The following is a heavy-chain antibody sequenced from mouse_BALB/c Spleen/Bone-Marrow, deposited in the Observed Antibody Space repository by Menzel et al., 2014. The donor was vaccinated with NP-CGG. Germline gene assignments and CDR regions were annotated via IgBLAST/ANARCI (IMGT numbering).Heavy chain of an antibody. Sequence: EVHLVESGGGLVQPGGSLKLSCAASGFTFSNYGMSWVRKTPDKRLELVATINSNGGSTYYPDSVKGRFTISRGTAKNTLYLQMSSLKSEETAMYYCVRGNYGNYVDYFDFWGQGTTLTVSS. CDR2: INSNGGST. CDR1: GFTFSNYG. V-gene: IGHV5-6-3*01. D-gene: IGHD2-1*01. CDR3: VRGNYGNYVDYFDF. J-gene: IGHJ2*01.